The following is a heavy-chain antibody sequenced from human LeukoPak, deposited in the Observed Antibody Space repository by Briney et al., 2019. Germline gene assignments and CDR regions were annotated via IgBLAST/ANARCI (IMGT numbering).Heavy chain of an antibody. CDR3: ARPIAAAGNWFDP. CDR2: IYYSGST. CDR1: GGSISSSSYY. Sequence: SETLSLTCTVSGGSISSSSYYWGWIRQPPGKGLEWIGSIYYSGSTYYNPSLKSRVTISVDTSKNQFSLKLSSVTAADTAVYYCARPIAAAGNWFDPWGQGTLVTVSS. V-gene: IGHV4-39*01. D-gene: IGHD6-13*01. J-gene: IGHJ5*02.